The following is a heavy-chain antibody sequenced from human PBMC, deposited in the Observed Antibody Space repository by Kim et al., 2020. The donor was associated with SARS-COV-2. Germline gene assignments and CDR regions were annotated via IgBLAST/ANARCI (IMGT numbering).Heavy chain of an antibody. CDR1: GFTFSSYG. D-gene: IGHD1-26*01. Sequence: GGSLRLSCAASGFTFSSYGMHWVRQAPGKGLEWVAVIWYDGSNKYYEDSVKGRFTISRDNSKNTVYLQMNSLGAEDTAVYHCAREWIDIRYGRIVGGTTGYSYYGMDVWGQGTTVTVSS. CDR2: IWYDGSNK. V-gene: IGHV3-33*01. CDR3: AREWIDIRYGRIVGGTTGYSYYGMDV. J-gene: IGHJ6*02.